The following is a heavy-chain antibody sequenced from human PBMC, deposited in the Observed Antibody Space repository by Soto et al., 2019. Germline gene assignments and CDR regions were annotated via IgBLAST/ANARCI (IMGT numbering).Heavy chain of an antibody. CDR1: SGSISSSNC. V-gene: IGHV4-4*02. D-gene: IGHD5-18*01. Sequence: SETLSLTCAVSSGSISSSNCWSWVRQPPGKGLEWIGEIYHSGSTNYNPSFQGHVTISADKSISTAYLQWSSLKASDTAMYYCARQEPPPYGYPIDYYGMDVWGQGTTVTVSS. CDR3: ARQEPPPYGYPIDYYGMDV. J-gene: IGHJ6*02. CDR2: IYHSGST.